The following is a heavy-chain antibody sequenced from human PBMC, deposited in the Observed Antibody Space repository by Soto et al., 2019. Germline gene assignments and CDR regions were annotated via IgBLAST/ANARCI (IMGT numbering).Heavy chain of an antibody. J-gene: IGHJ5*02. CDR3: AREYTSSSAWFDP. CDR1: GYTFTGDY. D-gene: IGHD6-6*01. CDR2: INPNSGDT. V-gene: IGHV1-2*02. Sequence: QVQLVQSGAEVKNPGASVKVSCKASGYTFTGDYIHWVRQAPGQGLEWMGWINPNSGDTNYAQKFQGRVTMNRDKSISKAYMELSRLTSDDTAVFYCAREYTSSSAWFDPWGQGTLVTVSS.